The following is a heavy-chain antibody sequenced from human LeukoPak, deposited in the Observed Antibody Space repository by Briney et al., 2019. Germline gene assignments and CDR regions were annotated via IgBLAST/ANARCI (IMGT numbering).Heavy chain of an antibody. CDR3: TKEGSGWYAYLHP. Sequence: SQTLSLTCAISGDSVSSNSAAWNWIRQSPSRGLEWLGRTYYRSKWYNDYAVSVKSRININPDTSKNQFSLQLKYVTPEDTAVYYCTKEGSGWYAYLHPWGQGTLVTVSS. CDR2: TYYRSKWYN. J-gene: IGHJ1*01. CDR1: GDSVSSNSAA. V-gene: IGHV6-1*01. D-gene: IGHD6-13*01.